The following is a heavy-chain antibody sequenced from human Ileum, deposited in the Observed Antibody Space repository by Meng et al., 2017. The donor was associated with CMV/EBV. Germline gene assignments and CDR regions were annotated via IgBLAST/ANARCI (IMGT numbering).Heavy chain of an antibody. D-gene: IGHD6-19*01. CDR3: ARAWDQWLDY. Sequence: SETLSLTCTVSGGSISSYYWSWIRQPPGKGLEWIGYIYYSGSTNYNPSLKSRVTISVDTSKNQFSLKLSSVTAADTAVYYCARAWDQWLDYWGQGTLVTVSS. CDR2: IYYSGST. CDR1: GGSISSYY. J-gene: IGHJ4*02. V-gene: IGHV4-59*01.